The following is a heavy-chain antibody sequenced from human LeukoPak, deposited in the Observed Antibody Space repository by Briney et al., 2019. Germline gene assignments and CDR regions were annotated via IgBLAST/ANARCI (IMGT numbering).Heavy chain of an antibody. V-gene: IGHV3-30*18. CDR1: GFTFSSYG. CDR2: ISYDGSNK. J-gene: IGHJ4*02. CDR3: AKGLLRYFDWLLPNFDY. D-gene: IGHD3-9*01. Sequence: PGRSLRLSCAASGFTFSSYGMHWVRQAPGKGLGWVAVISYDGSNKYCADSVKGRFTISRDNSKNTLYLQMNSLRAEDTAVYYCAKGLLRYFDWLLPNFDYWGQGTLVTVSS.